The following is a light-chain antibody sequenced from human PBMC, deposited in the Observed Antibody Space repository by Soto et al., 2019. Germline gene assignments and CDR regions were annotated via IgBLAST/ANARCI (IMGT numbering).Light chain of an antibody. CDR1: QSVSSY. Sequence: EIVLTQSPATLSLSPGERATLSCRASQSVSSYLAWYQQKPGQAPRLLISDASNRATGIPARFSGSGSGTDFTLTISSLEPEDFAVYYCQQGSNWPPLTFGGGTKVEIK. J-gene: IGKJ4*01. CDR2: DAS. V-gene: IGKV3-11*01. CDR3: QQGSNWPPLT.